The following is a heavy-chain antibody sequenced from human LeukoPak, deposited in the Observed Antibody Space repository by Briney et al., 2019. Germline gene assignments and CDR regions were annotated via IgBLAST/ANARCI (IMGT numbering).Heavy chain of an antibody. V-gene: IGHV3-7*01. CDR2: IKQDGSAK. J-gene: IGHJ6*03. CDR1: GFSFSSYW. CDR3: ARASSGGWSAYYFFYMDV. D-gene: IGHD2-15*01. Sequence: AGSLTLSCAASGFSFSSYWMNWVRQAPGKGLEWVGNIKQDGSAKNYVDSVKGRFTISRDNAKNSLYLQLNSLRVEDTAVYYCARASSGGWSAYYFFYMDVWGRGTTVTVSS.